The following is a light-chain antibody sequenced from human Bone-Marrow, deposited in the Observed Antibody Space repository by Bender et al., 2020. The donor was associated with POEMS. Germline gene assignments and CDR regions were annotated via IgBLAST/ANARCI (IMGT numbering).Light chain of an antibody. CDR3: QSTDRSGIHR. Sequence: SYVLTQPPSVSVAPGQTARIACGGNNIGSQSVHWYQQKPGQAPVLVVYEDSKRPFGIPARFSASSSGTMATLTISGAQVEDEADYYCQSTDRSGIHRFGGGTKLTVL. V-gene: IGLV3-21*02. J-gene: IGLJ2*01. CDR2: EDS. CDR1: NIGSQS.